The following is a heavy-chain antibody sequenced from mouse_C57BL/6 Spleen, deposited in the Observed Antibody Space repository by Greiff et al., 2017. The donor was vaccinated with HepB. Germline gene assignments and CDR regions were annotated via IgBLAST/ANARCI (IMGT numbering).Heavy chain of an antibody. V-gene: IGHV10-3*01. J-gene: IGHJ3*01. CDR2: IRSKSSNYAT. D-gene: IGHD2-3*01. CDR1: GFTFNTYA. Sequence: EVQLVESGGGLVQPKGSLKLSCAASGFTFNTYAMHWVRQAPGKGLEWVARIRSKSSNYATYYADSVKDRFTISRDDSQSMLYLQMNNLKTEDTAMYYCVSSYDGYYEEFAYWGQGTLVTVSA. CDR3: VSSYDGYYEEFAY.